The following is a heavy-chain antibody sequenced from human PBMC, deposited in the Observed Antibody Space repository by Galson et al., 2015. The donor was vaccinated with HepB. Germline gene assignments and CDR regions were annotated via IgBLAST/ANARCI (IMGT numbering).Heavy chain of an antibody. CDR2: ISYDGSNK. CDR1: GFTFSSYA. CDR3: ARGSPPIWFGEPYFDY. D-gene: IGHD3-10*01. J-gene: IGHJ4*02. V-gene: IGHV3-30-3*01. Sequence: SLRLSCAASGFTFSSYAMHWVRQAPGKGLEWVAVISYDGSNKYYADSVKGRFTISRDNSKNTLYLQMNSLRAEDTAVYYCARGSPPIWFGEPYFDYWGQGTLVTVSS.